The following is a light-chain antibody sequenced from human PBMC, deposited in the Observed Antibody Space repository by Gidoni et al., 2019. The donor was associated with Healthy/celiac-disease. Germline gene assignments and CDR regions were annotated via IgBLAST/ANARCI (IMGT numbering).Light chain of an antibody. V-gene: IGKV4-1*01. Sequence: DIVMTQAPDSLAVSLGERATINCKSTQSVLYRSNNKNYLGWYQQKPGQPPRLLIYWASTRESGVPARFSGSASVTDFNLTISSLQAEDVAVYYCQHYYRSPLTFXGXTKVEIK. CDR1: QSVLYRSNNKNY. CDR3: QHYYRSPLT. CDR2: WAS. J-gene: IGKJ4*01.